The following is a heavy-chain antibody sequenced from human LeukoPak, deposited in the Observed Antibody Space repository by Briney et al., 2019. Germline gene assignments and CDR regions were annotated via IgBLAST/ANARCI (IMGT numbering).Heavy chain of an antibody. J-gene: IGHJ4*02. CDR3: ARVASGYCSSTSCPRIFDY. Sequence: PGGSLRLSCAASGSTFSSYAMSWVRQAPGKGLEWVPAISGSGGSTYYADSVKGRFTISRDNAKNSLYLQMNSLRAEDTAVYYCARVASGYCSSTSCPRIFDYWGQGTLVTVSS. D-gene: IGHD2-2*03. CDR2: ISGSGGST. V-gene: IGHV3-23*01. CDR1: GSTFSSYA.